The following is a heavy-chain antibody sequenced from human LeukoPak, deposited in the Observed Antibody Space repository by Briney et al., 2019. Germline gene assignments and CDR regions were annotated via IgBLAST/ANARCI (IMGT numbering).Heavy chain of an antibody. D-gene: IGHD4-23*01. Sequence: GGSLRLSWAASGFIFSSYWMAWVRQAPGKGLEWVANIKQDGNQYNYTDTVKGRFTISRVNARKSLYLHMASLRAEDTAIYFCARNLNYPDGGSTFDFDYWGQGTLVTVSS. J-gene: IGHJ4*02. CDR1: GFIFSSYW. V-gene: IGHV3-7*01. CDR2: IKQDGNQY. CDR3: ARNLNYPDGGSTFDFDY.